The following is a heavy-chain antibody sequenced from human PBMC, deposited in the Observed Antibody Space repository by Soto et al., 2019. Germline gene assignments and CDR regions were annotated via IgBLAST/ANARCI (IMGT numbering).Heavy chain of an antibody. V-gene: IGHV1-46*01. CDR1: GYTFTSYY. D-gene: IGHD5-12*01. CDR2: INPSGGST. Sequence: ASVKVSCKASGYTFTSYYMHGVRQAPGQGLEWMGIINPSGGSTSYAQKFQGRVTMTRDTSTSTVYMELSSLRSEDTAVYYCARVHRRDGYNSYYFDYWGQGTLVTVSS. J-gene: IGHJ4*02. CDR3: ARVHRRDGYNSYYFDY.